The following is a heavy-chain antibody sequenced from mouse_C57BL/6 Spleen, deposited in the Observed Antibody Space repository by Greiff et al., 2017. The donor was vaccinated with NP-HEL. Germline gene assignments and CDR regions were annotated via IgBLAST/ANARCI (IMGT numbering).Heavy chain of an antibody. CDR2: IIPYNGGT. V-gene: IGHV1-19*01. CDR3: ARDSKDYFDY. D-gene: IGHD2-5*01. Sequence: EVQLQQSGPVLVKPGASVKMSCKASGYTFTDYYMNWVKQSHGKSLEWIGVIIPYNGGTSYNQQFKGKATLTVDKSSSTAYMELNSLTSEESAVYYCARDSKDYFDYWGQGTTLTVSS. CDR1: GYTFTDYY. J-gene: IGHJ2*01.